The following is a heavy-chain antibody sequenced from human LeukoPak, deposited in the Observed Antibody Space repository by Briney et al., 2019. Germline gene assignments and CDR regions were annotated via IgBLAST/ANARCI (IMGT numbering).Heavy chain of an antibody. J-gene: IGHJ3*02. D-gene: IGHD3-22*01. Sequence: PGGSLRLSCEASGFTFSSYWMSWVRQAPGKGLEWLANIKQDGSKKYYVDSVKGRFTISRDNAKNSLYLQMNSLRAEDTAVYYCARDSSGYYYPDAFDIWGQGTMVTVSS. CDR2: IKQDGSKK. V-gene: IGHV3-7*04. CDR3: ARDSSGYYYPDAFDI. CDR1: GFTFSSYW.